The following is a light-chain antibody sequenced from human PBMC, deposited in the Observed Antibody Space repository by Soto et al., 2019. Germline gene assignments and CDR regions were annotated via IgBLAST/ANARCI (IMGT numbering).Light chain of an antibody. CDR2: GAS. CDR1: QSVNNNN. Sequence: EVVLTQSPGTLSLSPGERATLSCRASQSVNNNNLAWYQQKPGQAPRLLIYGASNRATGIPDRFSGSGSGTDFTLTISRLEPEDFAVYYYQQYGTSPFTFGPGTKVDIK. V-gene: IGKV3-20*01. J-gene: IGKJ3*01. CDR3: QQYGTSPFT.